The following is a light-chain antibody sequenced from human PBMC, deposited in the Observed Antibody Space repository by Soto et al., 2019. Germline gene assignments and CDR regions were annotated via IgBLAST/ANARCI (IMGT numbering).Light chain of an antibody. CDR1: ISDVGGYNY. V-gene: IGLV2-14*01. CDR2: DVS. J-gene: IGLJ2*01. Sequence: QSALTQPASVSGSPGQSITISCTGTISDVGGYNYVSWYQQHPGKAPKLMIYDVSNRPSGVSNRFSGSKSGNTASLTISGLQAEDEADYYCSSYTSSSTAFGGGTKLTVL. CDR3: SSYTSSSTA.